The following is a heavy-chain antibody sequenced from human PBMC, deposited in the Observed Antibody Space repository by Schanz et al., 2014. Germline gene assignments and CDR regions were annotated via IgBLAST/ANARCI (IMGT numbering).Heavy chain of an antibody. V-gene: IGHV4-61*02. J-gene: IGHJ4*02. CDR1: GDSISSYSYY. D-gene: IGHD2-2*01. CDR2: IYTGGST. CDR3: ASETVQYCDSTTCYESGYIDY. Sequence: QVQLQESGPGLVKPSQTLSLTCTVSGDSISSYSYYWTWIRQPAGKGLEWIGRIYTGGSTIYNPSLKSRFTISVDTSKGQFSRKLSSVTAADTAVYYCASETVQYCDSTTCYESGYIDYWGQGTPVTVSS.